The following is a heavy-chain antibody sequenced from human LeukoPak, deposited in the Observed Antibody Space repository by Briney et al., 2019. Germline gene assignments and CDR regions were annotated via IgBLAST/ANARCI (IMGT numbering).Heavy chain of an antibody. Sequence: ASVKVSCKASGYTFTSYDINWVRQATGQGLGWMGWMNPNSGNTGYAQKFQGRVTITRNTSINTAYMKLSSLRSEDTAVYYCARGSRYFWSGYYDYWGQGTLVTVSS. J-gene: IGHJ4*02. CDR2: MNPNSGNT. CDR1: GYTFTSYD. CDR3: ARGSRYFWSGYYDY. V-gene: IGHV1-8*03. D-gene: IGHD3-3*01.